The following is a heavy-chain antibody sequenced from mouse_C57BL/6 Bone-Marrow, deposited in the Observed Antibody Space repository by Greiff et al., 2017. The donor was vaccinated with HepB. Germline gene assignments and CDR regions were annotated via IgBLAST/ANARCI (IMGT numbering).Heavy chain of an antibody. CDR1: GFTFSNYW. CDR3: PSTKEGYYAMDY. CDR2: IRLKSDNYAT. D-gene: IGHD2-1*01. Sequence: EVKLVESGGGLVQPGGSLKLSCVASGFTFSNYWMNWVRQSPEKGLEWVAQIRLKSDNYATHYAESVKGRFTISRDDSKSSVYLQMNNLRAEDTGIYYCPSTKEGYYAMDYWGQGTSVTVSS. V-gene: IGHV6-3*01. J-gene: IGHJ4*01.